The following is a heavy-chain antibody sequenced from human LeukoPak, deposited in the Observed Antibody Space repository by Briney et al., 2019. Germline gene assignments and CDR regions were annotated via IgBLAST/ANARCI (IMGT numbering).Heavy chain of an antibody. J-gene: IGHJ4*02. CDR3: ARDHPGYSGYVQDY. CDR1: GLTFSSYS. CDR2: ISSTSNYI. D-gene: IGHD5-12*01. Sequence: GGSLRLSCAASGLTFSSYSMNWVRQAPGKGLEWVSFISSTSNYINYADSVKGRFTISRDNAKNSLYLQMNSLGAEDTALYYCARDHPGYSGYVQDYWGQGALITVSS. V-gene: IGHV3-21*01.